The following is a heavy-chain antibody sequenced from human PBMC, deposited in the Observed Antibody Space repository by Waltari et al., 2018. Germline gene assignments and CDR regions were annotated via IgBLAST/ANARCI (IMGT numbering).Heavy chain of an antibody. Sequence: EFQLLQYGTELNKPGSTVKISCQVSEYRFTDYYITWVQQAPGKGPQWMGLVDTEDGETIYAERFQGRVTITADTSTETAFMELSSLTSDDTAVYYCVTALGDRSSASRPFDVWGLGTLITVSS. V-gene: IGHV1-69-2*01. D-gene: IGHD3-10*01. J-gene: IGHJ3*01. CDR3: VTALGDRSSASRPFDV. CDR2: VDTEDGET. CDR1: EYRFTDYY.